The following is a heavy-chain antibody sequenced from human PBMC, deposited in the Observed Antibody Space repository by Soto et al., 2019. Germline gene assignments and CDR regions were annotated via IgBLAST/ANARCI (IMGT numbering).Heavy chain of an antibody. CDR3: AREVPYSGYGHDAFDI. Sequence: PGGSLILSCAASGFTFSSYAMSWVRQAPGKGLEWVSAISGSGGSTYYADSVKGRFTISRDNSKNTLYLQMNSLRAEDTAVYYCAREVPYSGYGHDAFDIWGQGTMVTVSS. D-gene: IGHD5-12*01. J-gene: IGHJ3*02. CDR1: GFTFSSYA. V-gene: IGHV3-23*01. CDR2: ISGSGGST.